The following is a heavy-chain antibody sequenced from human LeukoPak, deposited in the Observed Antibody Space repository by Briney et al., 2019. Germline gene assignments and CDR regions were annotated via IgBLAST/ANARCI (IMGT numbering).Heavy chain of an antibody. CDR1: GGSISSGGYY. Sequence: PSETLSLTCTVSGGSISSGGYYWSWIRQHPGKGLEWIGYIYYSGSTNYNPSLKSRVTISVDTSKNQFSLKLSSVTAADTAVYYCARDNYYGSGSYLNEAFDIWGQGTMVTVSS. CDR2: IYYSGST. J-gene: IGHJ3*02. D-gene: IGHD3-10*01. V-gene: IGHV4-31*03. CDR3: ARDNYYGSGSYLNEAFDI.